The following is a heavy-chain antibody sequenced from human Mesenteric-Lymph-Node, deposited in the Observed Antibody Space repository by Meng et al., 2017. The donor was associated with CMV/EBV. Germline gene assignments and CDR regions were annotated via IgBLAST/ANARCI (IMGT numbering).Heavy chain of an antibody. CDR2: VTGAGSDR. CDR1: GFTFSNFA. Sequence: GGSLRLSCAASGFTFSNFAMSWVRQAPGKGLEWVATVTGAGSDRYYADSVKGRFTISRDNSKNTLYLQMNLLRAEDSAIYFCAKGTSYDFWSGLSWVDPWGQGTLVTVSS. J-gene: IGHJ5*02. V-gene: IGHV3-23*01. CDR3: AKGTSYDFWSGLSWVDP. D-gene: IGHD3-3*01.